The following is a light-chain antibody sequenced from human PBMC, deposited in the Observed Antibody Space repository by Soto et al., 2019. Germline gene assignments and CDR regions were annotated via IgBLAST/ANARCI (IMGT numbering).Light chain of an antibody. J-gene: IGLJ1*01. CDR2: EVS. CDR1: RSDVGGYNY. CDR3: SSYTSSSTLV. Sequence: QSALTQPASVSGTPGQSITISCTGTRSDVGGYNYVSWYQQHPGKAPKLMIYEVSNRPSGVSNRVSGSKSGNTASLTISGLQAEDEAGYYCSSYTSSSTLVFGTGTKLTVL. V-gene: IGLV2-14*01.